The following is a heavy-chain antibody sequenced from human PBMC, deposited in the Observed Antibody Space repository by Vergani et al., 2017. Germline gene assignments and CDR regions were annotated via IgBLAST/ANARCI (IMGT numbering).Heavy chain of an antibody. D-gene: IGHD2-2*02. V-gene: IGHV1-46*01. CDR2: INPSGGST. J-gene: IGHJ5*02. CDR3: ARGCGRTSCYKGGEGWFDP. CDR1: GYTFTSYY. Sequence: QVQLVQSGAAVKKPGASVKVSCQASGYTFTSYYIHWVRQAPGQGLEWMGIINPSGGSTNYAQKLQGVVTMTRDTSTSTVCMELSSLRSEDTAVYYCARGCGRTSCYKGGEGWFDPWGQGTLVTVSS.